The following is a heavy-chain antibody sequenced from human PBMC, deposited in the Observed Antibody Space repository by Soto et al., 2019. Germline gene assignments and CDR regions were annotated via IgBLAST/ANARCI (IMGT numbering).Heavy chain of an antibody. D-gene: IGHD3-10*01. CDR3: AGFGEPLNFDY. V-gene: IGHV4-59*01. Sequence: SETLSLTCTVSGGSISSYYWSWIRQPPGKGLEWIGYIYYSGSTNYNPSLKSRVTISVDTSKNQFSLKLSSVTAADTAVYYCAGFGEPLNFDYWGQGTLVTVSS. J-gene: IGHJ4*02. CDR2: IYYSGST. CDR1: GGSISSYY.